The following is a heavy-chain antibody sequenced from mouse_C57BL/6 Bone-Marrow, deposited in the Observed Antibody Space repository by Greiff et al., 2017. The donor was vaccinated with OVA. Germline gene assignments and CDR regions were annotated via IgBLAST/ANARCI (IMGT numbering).Heavy chain of an antibody. J-gene: IGHJ3*01. D-gene: IGHD1-2*01. CDR1: GFTFSDAW. CDR3: TIGVIITRGFAY. V-gene: IGHV6-6*01. Sequence: EVKVEESGGGLVQPGGSMKLSCAASGFTFSDAWMDWVRQSPEKGLEWVAEIRNKANNHATYYAESVKGRFTISRDDSKSSVYLQMNSLRAEDTGIYYCTIGVIITRGFAYWGQGTLVTVSA. CDR2: IRNKANNHAT.